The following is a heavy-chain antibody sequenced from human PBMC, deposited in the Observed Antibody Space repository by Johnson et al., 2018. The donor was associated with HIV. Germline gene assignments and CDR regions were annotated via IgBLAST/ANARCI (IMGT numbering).Heavy chain of an antibody. CDR1: GFTFDDYG. Sequence: MQLVESGGGLVKPGGSLRLSCAASGFTFDDYGMSWVRQAPGKGLEWVSGINWNGGSTGYTDSVKGRFTISRDNSKNTLYLQMNSLRAEDTAVYYCAKDLRSGNRREAFDIWGQGTMVTVSS. CDR3: AKDLRSGNRREAFDI. CDR2: INWNGGST. V-gene: IGHV3-20*04. D-gene: IGHD1-14*01. J-gene: IGHJ3*02.